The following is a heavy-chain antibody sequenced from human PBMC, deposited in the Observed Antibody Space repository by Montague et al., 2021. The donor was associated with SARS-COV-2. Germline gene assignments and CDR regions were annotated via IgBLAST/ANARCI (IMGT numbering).Heavy chain of an antibody. Sequence: SETLSLTCTVSGGSISSYYWSWIRQPAGKGLEWIGRLYTSGSTNYNPSLKSRVTISVDTSKNQFSLKLSSVTAADTAVYYCARERGPYYFDSSGYHNAFVIWGQGTMVTVPS. CDR3: ARERGPYYFDSSGYHNAFVI. V-gene: IGHV4-4*07. J-gene: IGHJ3*02. CDR2: LYTSGST. CDR1: GGSISSYY. D-gene: IGHD3-22*01.